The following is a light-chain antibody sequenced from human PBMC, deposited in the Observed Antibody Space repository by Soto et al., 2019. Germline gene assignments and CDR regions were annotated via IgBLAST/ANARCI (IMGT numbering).Light chain of an antibody. CDR2: QDT. J-gene: IGLJ1*01. CDR1: KLGDKY. CDR3: QAWDSSTYV. V-gene: IGLV3-1*01. Sequence: SYELTQSASVSVSPGQTASITCSGDKLGDKYACWYQQKPGQSPVLVIYQDTKRPSGIPERFSGSNSGNTATLTISGTQAMDEADYYCQAWDSSTYVFGTGTKLTVL.